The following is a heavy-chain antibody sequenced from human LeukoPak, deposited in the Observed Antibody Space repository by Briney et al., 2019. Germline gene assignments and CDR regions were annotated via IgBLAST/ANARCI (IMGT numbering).Heavy chain of an antibody. CDR3: ARVRGTYSLDC. V-gene: IGHV3-33*01. D-gene: IGHD1-26*01. CDR2: IWYDGSNK. Sequence: GGSLRLSCAASGFTFSSYGMPWVRQAPGKGLEWVAVIWYDGSNKYYADSVKGRFTISRDNSKNTLYLQMNGLRAEDTAVYYCARVRGTYSLDCWGQGTLVTVSS. J-gene: IGHJ4*02. CDR1: GFTFSSYG.